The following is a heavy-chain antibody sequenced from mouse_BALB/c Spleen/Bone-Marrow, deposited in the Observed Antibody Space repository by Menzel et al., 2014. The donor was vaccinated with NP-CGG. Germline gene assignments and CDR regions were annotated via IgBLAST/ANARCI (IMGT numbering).Heavy chain of an antibody. Sequence: ELLLVESGGGSVQPGGSLKLSCGASGFTFSSYTMSWVRQTPEKRLAWVAYIRNGGGSIYYPDTVKGRCTISRDNDKNTLDLQMSRLKSEDTAMYYCASHYYNSSPFAYWGQGTLVTVSA. J-gene: IGHJ3*01. CDR1: GFTFSSYT. V-gene: IGHV5-12-2*01. CDR2: IRNGGGSI. CDR3: ASHYYNSSPFAY. D-gene: IGHD1-1*01.